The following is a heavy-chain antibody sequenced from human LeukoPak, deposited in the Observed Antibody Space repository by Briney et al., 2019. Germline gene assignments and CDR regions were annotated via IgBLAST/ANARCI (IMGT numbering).Heavy chain of an antibody. V-gene: IGHV3-11*05. CDR2: ISDTTSYT. CDR3: ARANDLIDS. Sequence: GGSLRLSCAASGFTFSSYAMSWVRQAPGKGLEWVSYISDTTSYTNYADSVKGRFTISRDNAKNSLYLQMNSLRAEDTAVYYCARANDLIDSWGQGTLVTVSS. J-gene: IGHJ4*02. CDR1: GFTFSSYA.